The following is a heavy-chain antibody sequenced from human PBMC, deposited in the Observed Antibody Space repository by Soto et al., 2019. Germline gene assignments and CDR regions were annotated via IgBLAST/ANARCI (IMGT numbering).Heavy chain of an antibody. D-gene: IGHD2-15*01. Sequence: ETLSLTCTVSGGSISSSDNYWGWIRQPPGKGLEWIGSVYYSGGSYYNPSLKSRVNISVDTSRNQFSLKLTSVTAADTAVYYCARLTFKAAGRTRSLDYWGQGTLVTVSS. J-gene: IGHJ4*02. CDR1: GGSISSSDNY. CDR2: VYYSGGS. V-gene: IGHV4-39*01. CDR3: ARLTFKAAGRTRSLDY.